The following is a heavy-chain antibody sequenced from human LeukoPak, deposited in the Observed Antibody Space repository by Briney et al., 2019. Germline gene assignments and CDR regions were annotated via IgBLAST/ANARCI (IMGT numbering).Heavy chain of an antibody. CDR3: ARGRGSYGAFDI. Sequence: ASVKVSCKASGYTFTGYYMHWVRQAPGQGLECMGWINPNSGGTNYAQKFQGRVTMTRDTSISTAYMELSRLRSDDTAVYYCARGRGSYGAFDIWGQGTMVTVSS. CDR1: GYTFTGYY. CDR2: INPNSGGT. J-gene: IGHJ3*02. V-gene: IGHV1-2*02. D-gene: IGHD1-26*01.